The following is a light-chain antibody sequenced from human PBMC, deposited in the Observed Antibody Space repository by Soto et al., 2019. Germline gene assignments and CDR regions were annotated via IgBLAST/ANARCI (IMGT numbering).Light chain of an antibody. CDR1: QSVSSN. Sequence: KQSPAALSVSQGERATLSCRASQSVSSNLAWYQQKPGQAPRLLIYGASTRATGIPARFSGSGSGTEFTLTISSLQSEDFAVYYCQQYNNWPRWTFGQGTMVDIK. CDR2: GAS. CDR3: QQYNNWPRWT. J-gene: IGKJ1*01. V-gene: IGKV3-15*01.